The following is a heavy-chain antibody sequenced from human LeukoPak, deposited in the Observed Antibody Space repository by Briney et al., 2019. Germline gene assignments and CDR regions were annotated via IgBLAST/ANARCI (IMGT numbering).Heavy chain of an antibody. CDR1: GFTFSDYY. Sequence: GGSLRLSCAASGFTFSDYYMSWIRQAPGKGLEWVSYISSSGSTKFYADSVKGRFTISRDNAKSSLYLQMNSLRGEDTAVYYFARGRAVTTEYDGFDIWGQGTMVTVSS. J-gene: IGHJ3*02. CDR3: ARGRAVTTEYDGFDI. D-gene: IGHD4-17*01. CDR2: ISSSGSTK. V-gene: IGHV3-11*04.